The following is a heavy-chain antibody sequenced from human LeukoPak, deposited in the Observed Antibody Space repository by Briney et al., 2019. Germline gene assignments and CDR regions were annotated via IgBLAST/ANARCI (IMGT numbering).Heavy chain of an antibody. Sequence: SVKVSCKASGGTFSSYAISWVRQTPGQGLEWMGGIIPIFGTANYAQKFQGRVAITTDESTSTAYMELSSLRSEDTAVYYCARAVSAGIGPIFEYPYYYYMHVWGKGTTVTVSS. CDR1: GGTFSSYA. CDR3: ARAVSAGIGPIFEYPYYYYMHV. D-gene: IGHD3-3*01. V-gene: IGHV1-69*05. CDR2: IIPIFGTA. J-gene: IGHJ6*03.